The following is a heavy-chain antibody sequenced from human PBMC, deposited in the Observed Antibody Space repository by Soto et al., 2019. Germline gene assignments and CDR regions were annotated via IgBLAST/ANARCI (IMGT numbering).Heavy chain of an antibody. CDR3: GRLGGAGVISIFGVFEL. CDR2: IDPSDSFT. CDR1: GYTFSNYW. V-gene: IGHV5-10-1*01. J-gene: IGHJ3*01. D-gene: IGHD2-21*01. Sequence: GESLKISCKGSGYTFSNYWISWVRQMPGKGLEWMGRIDPSDSFTNYGPSLQGHVTISVDKSTSTAFLHWSSLEASDTAMYYCGRLGGAGVISIFGVFELGGKGKMVTVPS.